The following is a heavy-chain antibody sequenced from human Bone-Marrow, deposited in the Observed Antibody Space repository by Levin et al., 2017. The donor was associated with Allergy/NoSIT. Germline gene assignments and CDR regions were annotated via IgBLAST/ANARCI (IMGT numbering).Heavy chain of an antibody. J-gene: IGHJ4*02. Sequence: ASVKVSCKASGYPFTVFYMHWVRQAPGQGLEWMGWMNPNSGGTYYAQKFQGRVTMTRDTSISTAYMELSRLTSDDTAVYYCARADSSGGPDYWGQGTLVTVSS. V-gene: IGHV1-2*02. D-gene: IGHD6-19*01. CDR2: MNPNSGGT. CDR1: GYPFTVFY. CDR3: ARADSSGGPDY.